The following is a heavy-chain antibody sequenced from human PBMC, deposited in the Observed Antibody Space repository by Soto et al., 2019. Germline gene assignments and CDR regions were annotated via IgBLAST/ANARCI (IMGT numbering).Heavy chain of an antibody. D-gene: IGHD2-21*02. CDR2: ISSSGST. J-gene: IGHJ5*02. CDR1: GDSIGGVGY. Sequence: SETLSLTCTVSGDSIGGVGYWSWIRQFPGRGLEWIGCISSSGSTYYNPALNNRISLSLDTCQNQFSLKLLSVTAADTAIYYCARSGVTGIVIPSHWFDPWGQGTLVTVSS. V-gene: IGHV4-31*03. CDR3: ARSGVTGIVIPSHWFDP.